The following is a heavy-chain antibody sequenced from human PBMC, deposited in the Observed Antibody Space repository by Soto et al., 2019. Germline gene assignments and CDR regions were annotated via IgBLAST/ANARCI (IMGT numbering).Heavy chain of an antibody. CDR2: INAGNGNT. CDR1: GYTFTSYA. D-gene: IGHD6-13*01. J-gene: IGHJ4*02. V-gene: IGHV1-3*01. CDR3: ARPHFSSSYYFDY. Sequence: QVQLVQSGAEVKKPGASVKVSCKASGYTFTSYAMHWVRQAPGQRLEWMGWINAGNGNTKYSQKFHGRVTITRDTSASTAYMELSSLRSEDTAVYYCARPHFSSSYYFDYWGQGTLVTVSS.